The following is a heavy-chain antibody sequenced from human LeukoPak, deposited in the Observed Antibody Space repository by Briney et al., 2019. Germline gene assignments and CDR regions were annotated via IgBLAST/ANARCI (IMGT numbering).Heavy chain of an antibody. CDR2: MNPNSGNT. CDR3: ARARVIGNWFDP. V-gene: IGHV1-8*01. Sequence: GASVKVSCKASGYTFTSYDINWVRQATGQGLEWMGWMNPNSGNTGYAQKFQGRVTMTRNTSISTAYMELSSLRSEDTAVYYCARARVIGNWFDPWGQGTLVTVSS. J-gene: IGHJ5*02. CDR1: GYTFTSYD. D-gene: IGHD2/OR15-2a*01.